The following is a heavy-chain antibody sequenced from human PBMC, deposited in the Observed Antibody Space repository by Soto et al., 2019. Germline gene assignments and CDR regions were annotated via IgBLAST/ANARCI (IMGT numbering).Heavy chain of an antibody. CDR2: IDDSGNT. CDR1: GASISSGAYD. Sequence: QVQLQESGPGLVKPSQTLSLTCTVSGASISSGAYDWSWIRQHPGKGLEWIGHIDDSGNTYYNPSLKNRFIISADTSKNHFSLRLTFVSAADTAVYYCAGHPYGESWFDPWGQGTLVTVSS. V-gene: IGHV4-31*03. J-gene: IGHJ5*02. D-gene: IGHD4-17*01. CDR3: AGHPYGESWFDP.